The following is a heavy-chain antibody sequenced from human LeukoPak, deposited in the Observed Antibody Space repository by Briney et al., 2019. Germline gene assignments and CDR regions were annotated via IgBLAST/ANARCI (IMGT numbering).Heavy chain of an antibody. J-gene: IGHJ6*03. D-gene: IGHD7-27*01. CDR2: INPNSGGT. Sequence: ASVKVSCKASGYTFTGYYMHWVRQAPGQGLEWMGWINPNSGGTNYAQKFQGRVTMTRDTSTSTAYMELRSLRSDDTAVYYCARDPAMGIGYMDVWGKGTTVTVSS. CDR3: ARDPAMGIGYMDV. V-gene: IGHV1-2*02. CDR1: GYTFTGYY.